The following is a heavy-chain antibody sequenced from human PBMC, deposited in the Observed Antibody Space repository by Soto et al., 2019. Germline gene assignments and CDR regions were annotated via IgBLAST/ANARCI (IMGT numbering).Heavy chain of an antibody. J-gene: IGHJ5*02. Sequence: SLRLSCAASGFTFSSYAMSWVRQAPGKGLEWVSAISGSGGSTYYADSVKGRFTISRDNSKNTLYLQMNSLRAEDTAVYYCATYDILTGYYKGQSNWFDPWGQGTLVTVSS. CDR3: ATYDILTGYYKGQSNWFDP. CDR1: GFTFSSYA. CDR2: ISGSGGST. V-gene: IGHV3-23*01. D-gene: IGHD3-9*01.